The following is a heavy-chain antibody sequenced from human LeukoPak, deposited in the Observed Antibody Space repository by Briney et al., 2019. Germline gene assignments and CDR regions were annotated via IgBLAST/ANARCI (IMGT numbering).Heavy chain of an antibody. Sequence: SETLSLTCTVSGGSISSYYWSWIRQPAGKGLEWIGRIYTSGSTNYNPSLKSRVTMSVDTSKNQFSLKLSSVTAADTAVYYCAGGGCYYDCSGYPFDYWGQGTLVTVSS. CDR1: GGSISSYY. D-gene: IGHD3-22*01. J-gene: IGHJ4*02. CDR2: IYTSGST. V-gene: IGHV4-4*07. CDR3: AGGGCYYDCSGYPFDY.